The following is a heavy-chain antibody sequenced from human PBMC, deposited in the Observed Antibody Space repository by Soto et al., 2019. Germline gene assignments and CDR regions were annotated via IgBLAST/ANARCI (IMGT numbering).Heavy chain of an antibody. CDR2: TYYRSKWYN. J-gene: IGHJ6*02. V-gene: IGHV6-1*01. CDR3: ARDRGIVLVPDAYYYYYDRNDV. CDR1: GDSVASNSAA. Sequence: SQTISLTCASSGDSVASNSAAWNWIRQSPSRGLEWLGRTYYRSKWYNDYAVSVKSRITINPDTSKNQFSLQLNSVTPEDTAVYYCARDRGIVLVPDAYYYYYDRNDVCSQGSTVTGS. D-gene: IGHD2-2*01.